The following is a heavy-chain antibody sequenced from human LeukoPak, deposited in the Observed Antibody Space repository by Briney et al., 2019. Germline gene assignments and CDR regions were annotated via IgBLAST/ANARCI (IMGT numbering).Heavy chain of an antibody. CDR3: ARDSSIAVAGIYGMDV. D-gene: IGHD6-19*01. Sequence: GSLRLSCAASGFTFSRYWMHWVRQAPGKGLVWVSRINSDGSSTSYADSVKGRFTISRDNAKKTLYLQMNSLRAEDTAVYYCARDSSIAVAGIYGMDVWGQGTTVTVSS. V-gene: IGHV3-74*01. J-gene: IGHJ6*02. CDR2: INSDGSST. CDR1: GFTFSRYW.